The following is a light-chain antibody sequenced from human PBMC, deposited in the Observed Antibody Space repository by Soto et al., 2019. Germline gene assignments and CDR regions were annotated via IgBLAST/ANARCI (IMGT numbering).Light chain of an antibody. V-gene: IGKV2D-29*01. CDR2: EVS. CDR3: VQSIHLLT. CDR1: QRLLHSDGKTY. J-gene: IGKJ4*01. Sequence: DLVMTQTPLSLSVTPGQPASISCKSSQRLLHSDGKTYLYWYLQKPGQPPQLLIYEVSNGFSGVPYRISGCGSGTYFTWFISRVVAEGVGVYLCVQSIHLLTFGGGNKVESK.